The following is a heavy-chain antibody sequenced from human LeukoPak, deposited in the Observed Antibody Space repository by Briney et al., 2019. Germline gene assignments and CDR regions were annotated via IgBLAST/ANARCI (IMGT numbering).Heavy chain of an antibody. CDR2: ISCSGGST. CDR3: AKAIGDYVAFDI. J-gene: IGHJ3*02. CDR1: GFTFSSYA. V-gene: IGHV3-23*01. Sequence: PGGSLRLSCAASGFTFSSYAMSWVRHAPGKGLEWVSAISCSGGSTYYADSVKGRFTIPRDNSKNTLYLQMNSLRAEDTAVYYCAKAIGDYVAFDIWGQGTMVTVSS. D-gene: IGHD4-17*01.